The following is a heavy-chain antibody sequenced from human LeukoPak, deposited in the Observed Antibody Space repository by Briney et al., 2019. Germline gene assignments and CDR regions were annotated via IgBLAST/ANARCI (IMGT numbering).Heavy chain of an antibody. J-gene: IGHJ4*02. CDR3: ARDYIWFGESNAFDY. V-gene: IGHV3-30*04. Sequence: GGSLRLSCAASGFTFSSYAMHWVRQAPGKGLEWVAVISYDGSNKYYADSVKGRFTISRDNSKNTPYLQMNSLRAEDTAVYYCARDYIWFGESNAFDYWGQGTLVTVSS. CDR2: ISYDGSNK. CDR1: GFTFSSYA. D-gene: IGHD3-10*01.